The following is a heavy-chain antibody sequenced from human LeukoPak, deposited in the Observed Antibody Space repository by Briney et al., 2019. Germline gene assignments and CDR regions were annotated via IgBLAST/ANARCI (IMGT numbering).Heavy chain of an antibody. D-gene: IGHD6-13*01. Sequence: SETLSLTCAVSGGSISTTNWWSWVRQPPGKGLEWIGEVHHSGSTNYNPSLKSRVTISVDTSKNQFSLKLSSVTAADTAVYYCARGGYSSSWDYWGQGTLVTVSS. J-gene: IGHJ4*02. CDR1: GGSISTTNW. CDR2: VHHSGST. CDR3: ARGGYSSSWDY. V-gene: IGHV4-4*02.